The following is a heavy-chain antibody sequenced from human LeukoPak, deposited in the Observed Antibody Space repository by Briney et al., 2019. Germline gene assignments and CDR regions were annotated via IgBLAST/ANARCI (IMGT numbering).Heavy chain of an antibody. D-gene: IGHD3-10*01. CDR3: ARVPWSSVTILDY. CDR1: GFTFSSYS. V-gene: IGHV3-7*01. Sequence: PGGSLRLSCAASGFTFSSYSMSWVRQAPGKGLEWVANIKQDGSEKYYVDSVEGRFTISRDNTKNSLFLQMNSLRAEDTAVYYCARVPWSSVTILDYWGQGTLVTVSS. CDR2: IKQDGSEK. J-gene: IGHJ4*02.